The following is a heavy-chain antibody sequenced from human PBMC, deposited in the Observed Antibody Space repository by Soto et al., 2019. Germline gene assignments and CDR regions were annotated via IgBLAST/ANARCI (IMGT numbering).Heavy chain of an antibody. V-gene: IGHV3-7*03. Sequence: GGSLRLSCAASGFTFGTYCMSWVRQAPGKGLEWVANIKRDGGEEKYVDSVKGRFTVSRDNVKNSLYLQMNSLRPEDTAVYYCARVFIEGYSYDNIDFYRNFDYWGHGTLVTVSS. D-gene: IGHD3-22*01. CDR2: IKRDGGEE. CDR1: GFTFGTYC. CDR3: ARVFIEGYSYDNIDFYRNFDY. J-gene: IGHJ4*01.